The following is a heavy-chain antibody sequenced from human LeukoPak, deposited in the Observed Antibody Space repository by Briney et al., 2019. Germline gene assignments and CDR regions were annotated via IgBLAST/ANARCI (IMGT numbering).Heavy chain of an antibody. CDR2: IYYSGGT. V-gene: IGHV4-39*01. D-gene: IGHD3-22*01. CDR3: ARANYDSSGYYQYYFDY. CDR1: GGSISSSSYY. J-gene: IGHJ4*02. Sequence: KPSETLSLTCTVSGGSISSSSYYWGWIRQPPGKGLEWIGSIYYSGGTYYNPSLKSRVTMSVDTSKNQFSLKLSSVTAADTAVYYCARANYDSSGYYQYYFDYWGQGTLVTVSS.